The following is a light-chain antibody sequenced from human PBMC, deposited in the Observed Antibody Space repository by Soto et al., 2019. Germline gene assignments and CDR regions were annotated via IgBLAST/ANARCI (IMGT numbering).Light chain of an antibody. J-gene: IGLJ1*01. Sequence: SYELTQPPSVSVAPGKTATITRGGDNIGSKSVHWYQQKPGQAPVLVIYYDRDRPSGIPERFSGSNSGNTATLTINRVEAGDEADYSCQVWDYSVDHPIFGTGTKVTVL. CDR1: NIGSKS. CDR2: YDR. V-gene: IGLV3-21*04. CDR3: QVWDYSVDHPI.